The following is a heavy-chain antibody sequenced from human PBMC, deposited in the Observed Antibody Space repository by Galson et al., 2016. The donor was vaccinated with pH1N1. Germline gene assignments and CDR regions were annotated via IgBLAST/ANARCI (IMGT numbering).Heavy chain of an antibody. CDR2: ILYRGNT. Sequence: TLSLTCTVSGGSISSGNHFWSWIRQPPGKALEWIGYILYRGNTYYSPSLESRVFMSVDTSQNQFFLKLSSVSAADTAVYYCTREGIESPLSDGFDIWGQGTMVSVSS. CDR1: GGSISSGNHF. CDR3: TREGIESPLSDGFDI. J-gene: IGHJ3*02. V-gene: IGHV4-30-4*01.